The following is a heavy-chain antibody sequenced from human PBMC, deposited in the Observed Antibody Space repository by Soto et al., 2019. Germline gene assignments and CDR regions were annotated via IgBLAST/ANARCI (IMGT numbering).Heavy chain of an antibody. D-gene: IGHD6-13*01. CDR2: VYPGDSDT. V-gene: IGHV5-51*01. CDR1: GYSFTSYW. CDR3: ARHATHRYSSSWYYFDY. J-gene: IGHJ4*02. Sequence: GESLKISCKGSGYSFTSYWIGWVRQMPGKGLEWMGIVYPGDSDTRYSPSFQGQVTISADKSISTAYLQWSSLKASDTAMYYCARHATHRYSSSWYYFDYWGQGTLVTVSS.